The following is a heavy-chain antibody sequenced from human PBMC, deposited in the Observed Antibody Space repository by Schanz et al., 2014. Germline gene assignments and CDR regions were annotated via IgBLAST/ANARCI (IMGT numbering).Heavy chain of an antibody. CDR1: GFTFSSYG. V-gene: IGHV3-7*04. CDR2: IIHDGSEK. Sequence: LVESGGGVVQPGRSLRLSCAASGFTFSSYGMHWVRQVPGKGLEWVANIIHDGSEKFYVDSVKGRFTISRDNAKNSLYLQMDALRAEDTAVYYCAKELYSGSHYGWFDPWGQGTLVTVSS. D-gene: IGHD1-26*01. J-gene: IGHJ5*02. CDR3: AKELYSGSHYGWFDP.